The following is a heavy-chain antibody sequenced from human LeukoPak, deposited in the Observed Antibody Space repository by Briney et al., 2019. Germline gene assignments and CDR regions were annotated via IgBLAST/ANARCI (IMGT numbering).Heavy chain of an antibody. CDR1: GFTFSSYA. J-gene: IGHJ4*02. D-gene: IGHD3-22*01. Sequence: GGSLRLSCAASGFTFSSYAMSWVRQAPGKGLEWVSAISGSGGSTYYAASVKGRFTISRDNSKNTLYLQMNSLRVEDTAVYYCAKDSRGYQDYFDYWGQGTLVTVSS. V-gene: IGHV3-23*01. CDR3: AKDSRGYQDYFDY. CDR2: ISGSGGST.